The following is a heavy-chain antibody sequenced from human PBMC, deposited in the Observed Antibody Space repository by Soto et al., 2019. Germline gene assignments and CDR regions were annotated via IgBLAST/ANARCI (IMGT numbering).Heavy chain of an antibody. J-gene: IGHJ5*02. CDR3: AREEPIAAAGWYWYWFDP. Sequence: PGGSLRLSCAASGFTFSSYWMHWVRQAPGKGLVWVSRINSDGSSTSYADSVKGRFTISRDNAKNTLYLQMNSLRAEDTAVYYCAREEPIAAAGWYWYWFDPWGQGALVTVS. V-gene: IGHV3-74*01. D-gene: IGHD6-13*01. CDR2: INSDGSST. CDR1: GFTFSSYW.